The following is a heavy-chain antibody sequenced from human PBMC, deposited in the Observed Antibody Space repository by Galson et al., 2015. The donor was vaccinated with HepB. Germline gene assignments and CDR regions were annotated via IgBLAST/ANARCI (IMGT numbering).Heavy chain of an antibody. CDR2: ISYDGSNK. CDR3: AKDPRSGCLDY. Sequence: SLRLSCAASGFTFSSYGMHWVRQAPGKGLEWVAVISYDGSNKYYADSVKGRFTISRDNSKNTLYLQTNSLRAEDTAVYYCAKDPRSGCLDYWGQGTLVTVSS. J-gene: IGHJ4*02. CDR1: GFTFSSYG. D-gene: IGHD6-19*01. V-gene: IGHV3-30*18.